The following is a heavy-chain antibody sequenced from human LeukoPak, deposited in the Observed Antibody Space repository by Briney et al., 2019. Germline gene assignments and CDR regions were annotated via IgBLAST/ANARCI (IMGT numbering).Heavy chain of an antibody. V-gene: IGHV3-9*01. J-gene: IGHJ6*03. CDR2: ISWNSGSI. CDR3: ANASNYYYYYYMDV. CDR1: GFTFDDYA. Sequence: GRSLRLSCAASGFTFDDYAMHWLRQAPGKGLEWVSGISWNSGSIGYADSVKGRFTISRDNAKNSLYLQMNSLRAEDTALYYCANASNYYYYYYMDVWGKGTTVTVSS.